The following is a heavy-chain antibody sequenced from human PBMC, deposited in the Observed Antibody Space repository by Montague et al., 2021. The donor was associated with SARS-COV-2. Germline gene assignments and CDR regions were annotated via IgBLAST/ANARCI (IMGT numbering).Heavy chain of an antibody. CDR1: DGSFSNFY. CDR3: ASGDDNGSGYLDV. V-gene: IGHV4-34*01. D-gene: IGHD1-26*01. CDR2: INHSGTT. J-gene: IGHJ6*03. Sequence: SETLSLTCAVFDGSFSNFYWSWIRQPPGKGLEWMGEINHSGTTXXXPSXRGRVTLSVDTSRNHFSLKLNPVTAADAAVYYCASGDDNGSGYLDVWGKGTTVTVSS.